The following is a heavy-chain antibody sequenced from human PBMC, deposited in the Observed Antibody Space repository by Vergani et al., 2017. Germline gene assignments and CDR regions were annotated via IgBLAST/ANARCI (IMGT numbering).Heavy chain of an antibody. J-gene: IGHJ2*01. CDR2: IYHSGST. D-gene: IGHD6-13*01. Sequence: QLQLQESGPRLVKPSETLSLTCSLSGMSISSGYYWGWIRQPPGKGLEWIGSIYHSGSTYYNPSLKSRVTISVDTSKNQFSLKLSSVTAADTAVYYCARPGSSSWYQVSWYFDLWGRGTLVTVSS. V-gene: IGHV4-38-2*02. CDR1: GMSISSGYY. CDR3: ARPGSSSWYQVSWYFDL.